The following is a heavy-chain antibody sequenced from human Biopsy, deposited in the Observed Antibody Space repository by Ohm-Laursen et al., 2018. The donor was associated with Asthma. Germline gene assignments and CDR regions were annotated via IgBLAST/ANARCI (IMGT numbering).Heavy chain of an antibody. CDR1: GFTFSSYG. D-gene: IGHD3-3*01. Sequence: SLRLSCTAFGFTFSSYGMRWVRQAPGKGLEWVAVIWYDGSNKYYADSVKGRFTISRDNSKNTLYLQMNSLRAEDTAVYYCAKERYYDFWSGYPIWGQGTMVTVSS. CDR2: IWYDGSNK. V-gene: IGHV3-33*06. J-gene: IGHJ3*02. CDR3: AKERYYDFWSGYPI.